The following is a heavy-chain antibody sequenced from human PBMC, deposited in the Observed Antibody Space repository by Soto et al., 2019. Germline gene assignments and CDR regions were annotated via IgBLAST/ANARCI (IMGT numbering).Heavy chain of an antibody. J-gene: IGHJ6*03. D-gene: IGHD4-17*01. CDR3: ARVPPEYGDYSQVYYYYMDV. CDR1: GYTFTSYD. CDR2: MNPNSGNT. Sequence: GASVKVSCKASGYTFTSYDINWVRQATGQGLEWMGWMNPNSGNTGYAQKFQGRVTMTRNTSISTAYMELSSLRSEDTAVYYCARVPPEYGDYSQVYYYYMDVWGKGTTVTVSS. V-gene: IGHV1-8*01.